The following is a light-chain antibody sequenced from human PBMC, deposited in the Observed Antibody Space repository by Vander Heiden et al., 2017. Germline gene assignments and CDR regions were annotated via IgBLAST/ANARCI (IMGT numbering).Light chain of an antibody. CDR3: QQHYSTPPT. CDR2: WAS. CDR1: QSVLYSSNNKNY. J-gene: IGKJ3*01. V-gene: IGKV4-1*01. Sequence: IVITLSPDSLALSLCAGATITRKSSQSVLYSSNNKNYLAWYQQKPGQPPKLLIYWASTRESGVPDRFSGSGSGTDFTLTISSLQAEDVAVYYCQQHYSTPPTFGPGTKVDIK.